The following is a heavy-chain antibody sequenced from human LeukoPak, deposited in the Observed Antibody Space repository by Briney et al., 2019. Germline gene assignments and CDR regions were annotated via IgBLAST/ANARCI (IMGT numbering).Heavy chain of an antibody. CDR2: ISGSGGST. D-gene: IGHD3-16*01. CDR3: AKGGYNWFDP. J-gene: IGHJ5*02. V-gene: IGHV3-23*01. CDR1: GFTFSTNA. Sequence: PGGSLRLSCAAPGFTFSTNAMSWVRQAPGKGLEWVSTISGSGGSTYYADSVKGRFTISRDNSKNTLYLQMNGLRAGDTAIYYCAKGGYNWFDPWGQGTLVPVSS.